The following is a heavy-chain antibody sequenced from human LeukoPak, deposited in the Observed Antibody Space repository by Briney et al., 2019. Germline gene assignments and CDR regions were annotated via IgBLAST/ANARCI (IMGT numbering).Heavy chain of an antibody. CDR2: IIPIFGTA. CDR3: ATRAIESSYFDY. D-gene: IGHD6-6*01. Sequence: GASVKVSCKASGGTFSSYAISWVRQAPGQGLEWMGGIIPIFGTANYAQKFQGRVTITADESTSTAYMELSSLRSEDTAVYYCATRAIESSYFDYWGQGTLVTVSS. CDR1: GGTFSSYA. J-gene: IGHJ4*02. V-gene: IGHV1-69*13.